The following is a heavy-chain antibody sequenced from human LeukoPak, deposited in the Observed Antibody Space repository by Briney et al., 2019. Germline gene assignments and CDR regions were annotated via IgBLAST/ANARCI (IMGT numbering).Heavy chain of an antibody. CDR3: ARGGARSREGYNSELDN. CDR1: GVFISSGYH. D-gene: IGHD5-24*01. CDR2: VCHGVT. J-gene: IGHJ4*02. Sequence: SETLLLTCAVEGVFISSGYHWGWIRQPPGKGLEWIGTVCHGVTYYDPSLKSRVSISADTSKNLFSLNLSSVTAADTAVYYCARGGARSREGYNSELDNWGRGTLVTVSS. V-gene: IGHV4-38-2*01.